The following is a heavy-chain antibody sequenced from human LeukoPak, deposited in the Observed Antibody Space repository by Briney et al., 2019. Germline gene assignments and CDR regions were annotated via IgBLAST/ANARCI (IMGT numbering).Heavy chain of an antibody. V-gene: IGHV1-46*01. CDR1: GYTFTSYY. D-gene: IGHD3-3*01. CDR3: ARAYEQGVVMGHDAFDI. Sequence: ASVKVSCKASGYTFTSYYMHWVRQAPGQGLEWMGIINPSGGSTSYAQKFQGRVTMTRDTSTSTVYMELSSLRSEDTAVYYCARAYEQGVVMGHDAFDIWGQGTMVTVSS. CDR2: INPSGGST. J-gene: IGHJ3*02.